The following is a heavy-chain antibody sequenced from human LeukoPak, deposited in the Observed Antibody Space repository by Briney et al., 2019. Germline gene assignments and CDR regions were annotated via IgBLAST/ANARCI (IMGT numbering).Heavy chain of an antibody. CDR2: IKSKTDGGTI. V-gene: IGHV3-15*01. Sequence: GGSLRLPCAASGFTLSNVWMSWVRQAPGKGLEWVGRIKSKTDGGTIDYAAPVKDRFTISRDDSKNTLFLEMNSLKTEDTAVYYCTAGVSRGDWGQGTLATVSS. J-gene: IGHJ4*02. D-gene: IGHD3-10*01. CDR3: TAGVSRGD. CDR1: GFTLSNVW.